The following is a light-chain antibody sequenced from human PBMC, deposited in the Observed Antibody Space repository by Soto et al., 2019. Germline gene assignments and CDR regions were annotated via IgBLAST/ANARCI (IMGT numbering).Light chain of an antibody. Sequence: QSVLTQPPSASGTPGQRVTISCSGSSSNIGSNYVYWYQRLPGTAPKVLIYSNNQRPSGVPDRFSGSKSGTSASLAISGLRSEDEADYYCAACDDSLSDWVFGGGTQLTVL. J-gene: IGLJ3*02. CDR2: SNN. CDR1: SSNIGSNY. CDR3: AACDDSLSDWV. V-gene: IGLV1-47*02.